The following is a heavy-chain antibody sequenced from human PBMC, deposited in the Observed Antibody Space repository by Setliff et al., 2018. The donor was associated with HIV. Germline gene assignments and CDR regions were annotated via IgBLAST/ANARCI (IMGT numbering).Heavy chain of an antibody. CDR3: ASGRKKNYDLFSGYYRILGVDFDY. Sequence: GESLKTSWKGSGFSFTNYWVGWVRQMPGKGLEWMGIISPDDSDTRYSPSFQGQVTISADKSISTAYLQWSSLKASDTAMYYCASGRKKNYDLFSGYYRILGVDFDYWGQGTLVTVSS. J-gene: IGHJ4*02. V-gene: IGHV5-51*01. CDR2: ISPDDSDT. D-gene: IGHD3-3*01. CDR1: GFSFTNYW.